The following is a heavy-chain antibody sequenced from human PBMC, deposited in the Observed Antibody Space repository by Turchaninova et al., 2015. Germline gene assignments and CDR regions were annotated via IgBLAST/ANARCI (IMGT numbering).Heavy chain of an antibody. D-gene: IGHD3-10*01. CDR3: ARSPAWGSGNYLYYFDY. V-gene: IGHV1-8*03. CDR2: MNPNSGNT. Sequence: QVQLVQSGAEVRKPGASVKVSCKSSGYTFTDYEINWVRQATGQGLEWMGWMNPNSGNTGYAQKFQGRVSITRNTSISTAYMELNSLRSEDTAVYYCARSPAWGSGNYLYYFDYWGQGTLVTVSS. CDR1: GYTFTDYE. J-gene: IGHJ4*01.